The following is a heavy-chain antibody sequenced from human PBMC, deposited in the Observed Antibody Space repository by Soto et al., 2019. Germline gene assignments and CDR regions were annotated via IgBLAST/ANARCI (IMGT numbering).Heavy chain of an antibody. J-gene: IGHJ4*02. CDR1: GFTVSSNY. V-gene: IGHV3-66*01. D-gene: IGHD3-22*01. Sequence: PGGSLRLSCAASGFTVSSNYMSWVRQAPGKGLEWVSVIYSGGSTYYADSVKGRFTISRDNSKNTLYLQMNSLRAEDTAVYYCARATHDSSGYYPLDYWGQGTLVTVSS. CDR3: ARATHDSSGYYPLDY. CDR2: IYSGGST.